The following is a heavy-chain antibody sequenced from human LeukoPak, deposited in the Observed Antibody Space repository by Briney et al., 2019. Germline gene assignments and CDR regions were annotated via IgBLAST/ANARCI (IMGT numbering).Heavy chain of an antibody. D-gene: IGHD1-1*01. J-gene: IGHJ4*02. CDR2: ISSSSGSI. V-gene: IGHV3-21*01. Sequence: GGSLRLSSAASGFTFSSYSMNWVRQAPGKGLEWVSSISSSSGSIYYADSVKGRFTISRDNAKNSLYLQMNSLRVEDTAVYYCARDWNYFSCWGQGTLVTVSS. CDR3: ARDWNYFSC. CDR1: GFTFSSYS.